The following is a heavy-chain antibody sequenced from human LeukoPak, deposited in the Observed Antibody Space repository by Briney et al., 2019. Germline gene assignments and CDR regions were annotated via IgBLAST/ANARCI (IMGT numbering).Heavy chain of an antibody. V-gene: IGHV3-21*01. Sequence: GGSLRLSCVASGFTFSSYSMNWVRQAPGKGLEWVSSISSSSSYIYYADSVKGRFTISRDNAKNSLYLQMNSLRAEDTAVYYCAREEGSGLGFDYWGQGTLVTVSS. CDR3: AREEGSGLGFDY. D-gene: IGHD5-12*01. CDR1: GFTFSSYS. CDR2: ISSSSSYI. J-gene: IGHJ4*02.